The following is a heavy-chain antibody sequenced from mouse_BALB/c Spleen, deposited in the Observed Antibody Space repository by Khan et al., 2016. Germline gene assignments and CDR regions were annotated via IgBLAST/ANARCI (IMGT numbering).Heavy chain of an antibody. V-gene: IGHV9-2-1*01. CDR2: INTETGEP. J-gene: IGHJ2*01. Sequence: QIQLVQSGPELKKPGETVKISCKASGYTFTDYSMHWVKQAPGKGLKWMGWINTETGEPTYADALKGRFAFSLETSASTAYLQINNLKNEDTATYCCARYRYGGYWGQGTTLTVSS. D-gene: IGHD2-14*01. CDR3: ARYRYGGY. CDR1: GYTFTDYS.